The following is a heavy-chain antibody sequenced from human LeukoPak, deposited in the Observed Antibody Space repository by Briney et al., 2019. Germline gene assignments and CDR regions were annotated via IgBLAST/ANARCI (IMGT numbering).Heavy chain of an antibody. J-gene: IGHJ4*02. CDR1: GFTFGSYA. V-gene: IGHV3-23*01. D-gene: IGHD3-22*01. CDR3: AKEWYYDTSGYSFCCDC. CDR2: ISGSGGRT. Sequence: GGSLRLSCAASGFTFGSYAMSWVRQAPGKGLEWVSAISGSGGRTYYADSVKGRFTISRDNSKNTLFLQTNSLRAEDTAVYYCAKEWYYDTSGYSFCCDCWGQGTLVTVSS.